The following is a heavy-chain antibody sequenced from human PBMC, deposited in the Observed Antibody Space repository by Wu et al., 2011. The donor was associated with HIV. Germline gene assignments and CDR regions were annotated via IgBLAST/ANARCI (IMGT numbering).Heavy chain of an antibody. CDR3: TRGPQWEGWFDP. CDR1: GYTFTSYG. V-gene: IGHV1-18*01. CDR2: ISVFNGNT. J-gene: IGHJ5*02. Sequence: QVQLVQSGAEVKKPGASVKVSCKASGYTFTSYGINWVRQAPGQGLEWMGWISVFNGNTNYAQNLQGRVTMTTDTSTTTAYMGLRSLRSDDTAVYYCTRGPQWEGWFDPWGQGTLVTVSS. D-gene: IGHD1-26*01.